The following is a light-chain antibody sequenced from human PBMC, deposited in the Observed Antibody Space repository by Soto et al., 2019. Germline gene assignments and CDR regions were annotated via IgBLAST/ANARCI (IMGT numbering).Light chain of an antibody. Sequence: ARRMTQSPSSLSASTVDSVTITCRASQGISSYLAWYQQKPGKAPKLLIYAASTLQSGVPSRFSGSGSGTDFTLTISCLQSEDFATYYCQQYYSYPITFGQGTRLEIK. J-gene: IGKJ5*01. CDR2: AAS. CDR3: QQYYSYPIT. CDR1: QGISSY. V-gene: IGKV1-8*01.